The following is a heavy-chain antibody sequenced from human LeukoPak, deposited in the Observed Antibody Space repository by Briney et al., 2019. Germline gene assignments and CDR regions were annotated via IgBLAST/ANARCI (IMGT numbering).Heavy chain of an antibody. CDR3: ARDDLRDGAFDI. CDR2: ISSSSVYI. CDR1: GFTFSKYH. J-gene: IGHJ3*02. V-gene: IGHV3-21*04. Sequence: GRSLRLSCAASGFTFSKYHMNWVRQAPGEGLEWVSSISSSSVYIHYADSVKGRFTISRDNGKNSLYLQMSSLTAEDTALFYCARDDLRDGAFDIWGQGTMVTVSS.